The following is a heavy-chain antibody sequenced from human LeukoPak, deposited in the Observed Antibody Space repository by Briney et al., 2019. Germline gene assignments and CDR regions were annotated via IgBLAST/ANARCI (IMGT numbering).Heavy chain of an antibody. CDR2: ISYDGSNK. J-gene: IGHJ6*02. CDR3: ARDRTNMRYCSSTSCYGYYYYGMDV. CDR1: GFTFSSYA. Sequence: GGSLRLSCAASGFTFSSYAMHWVRQAPGKGLERVAVISYDGSNKYYADSVKGRFTISRDNSKNTLYLQMNSLRAEDTAVYYCARDRTNMRYCSSTSCYGYYYYGMDVWGQGTTVTVSS. V-gene: IGHV3-30-3*01. D-gene: IGHD2-2*01.